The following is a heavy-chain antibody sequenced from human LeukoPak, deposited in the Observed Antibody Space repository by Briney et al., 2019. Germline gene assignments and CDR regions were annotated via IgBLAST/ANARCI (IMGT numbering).Heavy chain of an antibody. CDR1: GGSISSGSYY. V-gene: IGHV4-30-2*01. J-gene: IGHJ3*02. Sequence: SQTLSLTCTVSGGSISSGSYYWSWIRQPPGKGLEWIGYIYHSGSTYYNPSLKSRVTISVDRSKNQFSLKLSSVTAADTAVYYCARLSKGAFDIWGQGTVVTVSS. CDR2: IYHSGST. CDR3: ARLSKGAFDI. D-gene: IGHD4-11*01.